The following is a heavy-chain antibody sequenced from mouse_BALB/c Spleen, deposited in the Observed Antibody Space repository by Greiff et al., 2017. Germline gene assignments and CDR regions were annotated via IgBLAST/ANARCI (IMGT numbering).Heavy chain of an antibody. Sequence: EVQLQQSAPGLVKPSQSLSLTCTVTGYSITSDYAWNWIRQFPGNKLEWMGYISYSGSTSYNPSLKSRISITRDTSKNQFFLQLNSVTTEDTATYYCARSGRNYYAMDYWGQGTSVTVSS. V-gene: IGHV3-2*02. J-gene: IGHJ4*01. D-gene: IGHD3-1*01. CDR2: ISYSGST. CDR1: GYSITSDYA. CDR3: ARSGRNYYAMDY.